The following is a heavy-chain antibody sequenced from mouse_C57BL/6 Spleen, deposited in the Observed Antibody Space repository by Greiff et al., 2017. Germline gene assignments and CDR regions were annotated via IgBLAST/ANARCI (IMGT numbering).Heavy chain of an antibody. V-gene: IGHV1-72*01. Sequence: QVQLQQPGAELVKPGASVKLSCKASGYTFTSYWMHRVKQRPGRGLEWIGRIDPNSGGTKYNEKFKSKATLTVDKPSSTAYMQLSSLTSEDSAVYYCASSSITTVVAHWYFDVWGTGTTVTVSS. CDR3: ASSSITTVVAHWYFDV. CDR1: GYTFTSYW. D-gene: IGHD1-1*01. CDR2: IDPNSGGT. J-gene: IGHJ1*03.